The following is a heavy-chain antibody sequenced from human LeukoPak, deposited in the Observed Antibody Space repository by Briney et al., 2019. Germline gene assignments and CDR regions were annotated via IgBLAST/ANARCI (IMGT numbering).Heavy chain of an antibody. D-gene: IGHD3-22*01. J-gene: IGHJ3*02. Sequence: GGSLRLSCAASGFTFSSYAMSWVRQPPGKGLEWVSVISSSGATTYYPDSVKGRFTISRDNSKNTVYLQMNSLRAEDTAVYYCARDRSSWASSGHYGGGNAFDIWGQGTMVTVSS. CDR1: GFTFSSYA. CDR2: ISSSGATT. V-gene: IGHV3-23*01. CDR3: ARDRSSWASSGHYGGGNAFDI.